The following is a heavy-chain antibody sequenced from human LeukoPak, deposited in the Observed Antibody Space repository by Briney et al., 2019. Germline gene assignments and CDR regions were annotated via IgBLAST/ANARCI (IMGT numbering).Heavy chain of an antibody. J-gene: IGHJ3*01. CDR2: LLNGVT. V-gene: IGHV3-53*01. D-gene: IGHD1-14*01. CDR1: GLTVSTND. CDR3: TKSGPPDPY. Sequence: GGSLRLSCAASGLTVSTNDMGWVRQAPGQGLEWVSFLLNGVTYYADSVKGRFTISRDNSKNTLYLQMNRLRVEDTAMYYCTKSGPPDPYWGQGTMVTVSS.